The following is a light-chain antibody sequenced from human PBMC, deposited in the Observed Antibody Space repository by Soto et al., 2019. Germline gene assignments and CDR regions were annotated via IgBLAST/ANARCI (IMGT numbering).Light chain of an antibody. CDR2: SSN. CDR1: GSNIERNT. CDR3: AAWDDSLNGPL. V-gene: IGLV1-44*01. Sequence: QSVLTQPPSASGTPGQRVTISCSGSGSNIERNTVNWYQQLPGAAPNLLIHSSNQRPSGVPDRFSGSKSCVSASLAISGLQSEEEGDYYCAAWDDSLNGPLFGGGTKVTVL. J-gene: IGLJ2*01.